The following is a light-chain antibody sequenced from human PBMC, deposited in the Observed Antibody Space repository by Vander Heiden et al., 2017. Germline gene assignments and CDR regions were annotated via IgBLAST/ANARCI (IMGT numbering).Light chain of an antibody. CDR3: QQSYSTPKT. CDR1: QSISSY. J-gene: IGKJ1*01. Sequence: DIQRTQSPSSLSASVGDRVTITCRASQSISSYLNWYQQKPGKAPKLLIYAASSLQRGVPSRFSGSGSGTDFTLTISSLQPEDFATYYCQQSYSTPKTFGQWTKVEIK. V-gene: IGKV1-39*01. CDR2: AAS.